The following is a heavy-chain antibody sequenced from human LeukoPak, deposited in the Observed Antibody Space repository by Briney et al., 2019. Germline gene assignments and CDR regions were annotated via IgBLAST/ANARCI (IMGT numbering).Heavy chain of an antibody. CDR2: IYYSGST. Sequence: SETLSLTCTVSGGSISSYYWSWIRQPPGKGLEWIGYIYYSGSTNYNPSLKSRVTISVDTSKNQFSLKLGSVTAADTAVYYCASDSLGDWFDPWGQGTLVTVSS. D-gene: IGHD3-10*01. V-gene: IGHV4-59*12. CDR3: ASDSLGDWFDP. CDR1: GGSISSYY. J-gene: IGHJ5*02.